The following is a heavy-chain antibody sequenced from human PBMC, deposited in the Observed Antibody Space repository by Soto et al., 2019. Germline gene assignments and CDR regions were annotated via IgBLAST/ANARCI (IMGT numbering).Heavy chain of an antibody. CDR1: GGSISNVNDC. Sequence: SETLSLTCIVSGGSISNVNDCWSWIRQRPDKGLEWIGHIYSGGSTYYNPSLKSRVTISVDTSKNQFSLKLRSVTAADTAVYYCMLGSGWKDFDYWGQGTLVTVSS. D-gene: IGHD3-22*01. CDR3: MLGSGWKDFDY. J-gene: IGHJ4*02. CDR2: IYSGGST. V-gene: IGHV4-39*01.